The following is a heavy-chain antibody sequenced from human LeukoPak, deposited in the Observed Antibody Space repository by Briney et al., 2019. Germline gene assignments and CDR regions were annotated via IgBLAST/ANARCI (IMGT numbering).Heavy chain of an antibody. V-gene: IGHV3-23*01. D-gene: IGHD4/OR15-4a*01. J-gene: IGHJ6*03. CDR2: IGGGGRDT. CDR3: AKNRGANYYNYYMDV. Sequence: PGGSLRLSCAVSGITLSNYGMSWVRQAPGKGLEWLSTIGGGGRDTFYADSVKGRFTVSRDNSKNTLYLQMSSLRAEDTAVYFCAKNRGANYYNYYMDVWGKGTTVTVSS. CDR1: GITLSNYG.